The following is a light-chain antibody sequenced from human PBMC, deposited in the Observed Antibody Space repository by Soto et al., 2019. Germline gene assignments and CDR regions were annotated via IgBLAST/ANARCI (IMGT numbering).Light chain of an antibody. J-gene: IGKJ1*01. Sequence: DIQMTQSPSTLSASVGDRVTITCRASQSISSWLAWYQQKPGKAPKRLIYDAFSLESGVPSRFSGSGSGTEFTLTISSLQPDDFATDYCQQYNSYSWTFGQGTKVEIK. CDR3: QQYNSYSWT. CDR1: QSISSW. V-gene: IGKV1-5*01. CDR2: DAF.